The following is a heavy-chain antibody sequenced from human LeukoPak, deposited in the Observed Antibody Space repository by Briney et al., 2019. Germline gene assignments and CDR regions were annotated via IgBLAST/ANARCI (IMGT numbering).Heavy chain of an antibody. CDR3: VEDRGGQVGRSFYYYGMDV. D-gene: IGHD6-6*01. CDR2: VGSNGGDT. CDR1: GFTFSNYA. J-gene: IGHJ6*02. V-gene: IGHV3-64D*06. Sequence: HGGSLRLSCSASGFTFSNYAMHWVRQAPGKGLEYVSSVGSNGGDTSYADSVKGRFTTSRDNSKNTLYLQMSSLRTEDTAVYFCVEDRGGQVGRSFYYYGMDVWGQGATVTVSS.